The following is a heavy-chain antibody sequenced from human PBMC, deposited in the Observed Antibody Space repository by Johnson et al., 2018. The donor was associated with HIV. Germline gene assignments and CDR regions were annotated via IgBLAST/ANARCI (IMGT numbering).Heavy chain of an antibody. J-gene: IGHJ3*02. CDR2: ISGSGGSR. V-gene: IGHV3-23*04. Sequence: VQLVESGGGLVQPGGSLRPSCAASGSTFSSYAMSWVRQAPGKGLEWVSEISGSGGSRYYADFVKGRFTVSRDNSKNTLYLQINSQRAEDTAVYYCARVGLGSFGEWDDAFDIWGQGTMVTVSS. CDR3: ARVGLGSFGEWDDAFDI. CDR1: GSTFSSYA. D-gene: IGHD3-10*01.